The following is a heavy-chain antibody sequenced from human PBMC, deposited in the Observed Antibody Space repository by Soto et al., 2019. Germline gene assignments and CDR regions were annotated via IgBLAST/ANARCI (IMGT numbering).Heavy chain of an antibody. CDR3: VHHGGVPYYTEV. J-gene: IGHJ3*01. Sequence: SATLSLTCAVSGGSLSSSNWWSWVRQPPGQTMEWLGELFYSGSTKYNPSLSSRVTISADQSNNVFSLRLTSVTAADTAMYYCVHHGGVPYYTEVWGQGGVVNLSS. CDR1: GGSLSSSNW. CDR2: LFYSGST. D-gene: IGHD1-26*01. V-gene: IGHV4-4*02.